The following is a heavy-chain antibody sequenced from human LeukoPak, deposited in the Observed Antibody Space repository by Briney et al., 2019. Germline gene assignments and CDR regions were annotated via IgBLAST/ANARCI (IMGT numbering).Heavy chain of an antibody. CDR3: ARGTPPPYYFDY. V-gene: IGHV4-39*01. D-gene: IGHD1-7*01. CDR2: IYYSGST. CDR1: GGSISSGTYY. Sequence: SETLSLTCTVSGGSISSGTYYWGWIRQPPGKGLEWIGSIYYSGSTYYNPSLKSRVTISVDTSKNQFSLKLSSVTAADTAVYYCARGTPPPYYFDYWGQGTLVTVSS. J-gene: IGHJ4*02.